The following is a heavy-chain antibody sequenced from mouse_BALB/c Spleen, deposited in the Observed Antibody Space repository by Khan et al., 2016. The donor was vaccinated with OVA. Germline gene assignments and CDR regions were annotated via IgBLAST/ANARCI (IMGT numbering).Heavy chain of an antibody. Sequence: VQLKESGPGLVKPSQSLSLTCTVTGYSITSDYAWNWIRQFPGNKLEWMGYISYSGSTSYNPSLKSRISITRDTSKNQFFLQLNSVTTEDTATYYCARDGSRYNYAMDYWGQGTAATVSS. CDR2: ISYSGST. V-gene: IGHV3-2*02. CDR1: GYSITSDYA. J-gene: IGHJ4*01. D-gene: IGHD2-3*01. CDR3: ARDGSRYNYAMDY.